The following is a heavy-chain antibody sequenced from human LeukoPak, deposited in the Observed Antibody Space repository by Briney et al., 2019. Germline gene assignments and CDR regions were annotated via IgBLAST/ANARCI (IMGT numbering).Heavy chain of an antibody. Sequence: SETLSLTCTVSGGSINSYYWSCLRQHPGKGLEWIGNIYNSGTTYYNPFLKSRPIISVDTSNNQISLHLSSVTAADTAVYYCARRSYLSWYFDLWGRGTLVTVSS. D-gene: IGHD1-26*01. CDR1: GGSINSYY. CDR2: IYNSGTT. J-gene: IGHJ2*01. V-gene: IGHV4-59*06. CDR3: ARRSYLSWYFDL.